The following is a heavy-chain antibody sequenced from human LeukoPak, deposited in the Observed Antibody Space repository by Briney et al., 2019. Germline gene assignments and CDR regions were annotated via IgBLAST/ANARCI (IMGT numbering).Heavy chain of an antibody. CDR2: ISGSGGSS. Sequence: GGSLRLSCAASGFTFSSYAMSWVRQAPGKGLEWVSAISGSGGSSYYVDSVKGRFTISRDNSKNTLYLQMNSLRAEDTTVYYCAKAYYNDRSGYPLDYWGQGTLVTVSS. J-gene: IGHJ4*02. CDR3: AKAYYNDRSGYPLDY. V-gene: IGHV3-23*01. D-gene: IGHD3-22*01. CDR1: GFTFSSYA.